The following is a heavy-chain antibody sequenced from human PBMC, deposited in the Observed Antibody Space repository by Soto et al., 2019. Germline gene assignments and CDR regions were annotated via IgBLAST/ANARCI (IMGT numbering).Heavy chain of an antibody. CDR2: ISATGGGT. CDR3: AKDRRAGGNSAFYFDF. Sequence: VGSLRLSFEASGFKFSNYAMSWIRQAPGKGLEWVSLISATGGGTYYADSVKGRFTSSRDNSHNTLYLQVHSLTAEDTAVYYCAKDRRAGGNSAFYFDFWGQGAQVTVSS. J-gene: IGHJ4*02. V-gene: IGHV3-23*01. CDR1: GFKFSNYA. D-gene: IGHD3-16*01.